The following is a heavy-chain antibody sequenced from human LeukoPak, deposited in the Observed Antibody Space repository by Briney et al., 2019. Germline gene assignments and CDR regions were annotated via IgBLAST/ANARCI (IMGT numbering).Heavy chain of an antibody. CDR2: INHSGST. CDR3: ARTGGSYFYGMDV. D-gene: IGHD1-26*01. Sequence: SETLSLTCAVYGGSFSGYYWSWIRQPPEKGLEWIGEINHSGSTNYNPSLKSRVTISVDTSKNQFSLKLSSVTAADTAVYYCARTGGSYFYGMDVWGQGTTVTVSS. V-gene: IGHV4-34*01. CDR1: GGSFSGYY. J-gene: IGHJ6*02.